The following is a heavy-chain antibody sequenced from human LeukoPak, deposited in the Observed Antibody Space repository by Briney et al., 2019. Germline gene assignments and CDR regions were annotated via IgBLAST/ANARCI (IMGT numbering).Heavy chain of an antibody. CDR2: INTYKGDT. CDR3: AREFGHCYGDNCFYFFDT. J-gene: IGHJ4*02. CDR1: GYPFTNYN. Sequence: GASVKASFKASGYPFTNYNISWVRPAPGQGLERMGWINTYKGDTLYAQKLQGRVTMTADTSTNTAYMELRSLRFDDTAVYYCAREFGHCYGDNCFYFFDTWGQGCRVTVSS. D-gene: IGHD4-23*01. V-gene: IGHV1-18*01.